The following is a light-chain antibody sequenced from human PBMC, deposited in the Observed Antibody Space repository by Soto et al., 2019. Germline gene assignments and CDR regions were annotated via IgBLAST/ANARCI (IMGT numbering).Light chain of an antibody. Sequence: EIVLTQSPGTLSLSPGERATLSCRASQSVSSSYLAWYQQKPGQAPRLLIYGASSRATGIPDRFSGSGSGTDFTLTISRLEPEDFAVYYCQQYGRSPNNFGQGTKLEIK. CDR1: QSVSSSY. CDR3: QQYGRSPNN. V-gene: IGKV3-20*01. J-gene: IGKJ2*01. CDR2: GAS.